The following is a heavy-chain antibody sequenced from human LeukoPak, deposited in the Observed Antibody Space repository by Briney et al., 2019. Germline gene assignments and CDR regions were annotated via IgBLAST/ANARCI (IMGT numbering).Heavy chain of an antibody. CDR3: ARGRGYCSSTSCLNWFDP. J-gene: IGHJ5*02. CDR1: GFTFSSYS. V-gene: IGHV3-21*01. CDR2: ISSSSSYI. Sequence: GGSLRLSCTASGFTFSSYSMNWVRQAPGKGLEWVSSISSSSSYIYYADSVKGRFTISRDNAKNSLYLQMNSLRAEDTAVYYCARGRGYCSSTSCLNWFDPWGQGTLVTVSS. D-gene: IGHD2-2*01.